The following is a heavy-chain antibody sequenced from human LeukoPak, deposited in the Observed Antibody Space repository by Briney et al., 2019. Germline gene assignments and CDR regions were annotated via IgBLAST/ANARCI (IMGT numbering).Heavy chain of an antibody. CDR3: ARRSYCYSTSCYGYWFDS. V-gene: IGHV5-51*01. J-gene: IGHJ5*01. CDR1: GYRFTDYW. CDR2: IYPGDSDS. Sequence: GESLKISCKGSGYRFTDYWIAWVRQTPGKGLEWMGIIYPGDSDSRYSPSFQGQVTFSADKSISTAYLQWSSLKASDTAMYYCARRSYCYSTSCYGYWFDSWGQGTLVTVSS. D-gene: IGHD2-2*01.